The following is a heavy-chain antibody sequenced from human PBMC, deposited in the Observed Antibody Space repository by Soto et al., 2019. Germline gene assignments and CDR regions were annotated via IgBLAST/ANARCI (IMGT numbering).Heavy chain of an antibody. V-gene: IGHV1-69*09. CDR2: FIPFLNIS. CDR1: GGTFSTFT. Sequence: QVQLVQSGADVKKPGSSVKVSCKTFGGTFSTFTINWVRQAPGQGLVWMGSFIPFLNISNNARNFLGRLTLAAAESTATPHIGPHSRCPLGTGMYICAAFRAETAHWGQGTLVTVSS. D-gene: IGHD3-3*02. CDR3: AAFRAETAH. J-gene: IGHJ4*02.